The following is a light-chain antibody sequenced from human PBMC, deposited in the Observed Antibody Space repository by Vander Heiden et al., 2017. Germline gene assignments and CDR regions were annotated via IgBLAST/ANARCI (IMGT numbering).Light chain of an antibody. V-gene: IGKV1-16*02. CDR3: QQYNSYPIT. CDR2: AAS. Sequence: DIQMTQSPSSLSASVGDRVTITCRASQCISNYLAWFQQKPGKPPKFLIYAASSLQSGVPYKFSGSGSGTDFTLTISSLQAEDFAAYYCQQYNSYPITFGRGTKVDIK. J-gene: IGKJ3*01. CDR1: QCISNY.